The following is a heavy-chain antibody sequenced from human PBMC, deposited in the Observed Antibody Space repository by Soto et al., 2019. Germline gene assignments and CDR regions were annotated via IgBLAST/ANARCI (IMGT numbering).Heavy chain of an antibody. CDR3: ARVSCSGGRCYSYYYYYMDV. Sequence: GSLRLSCAASGFTFHDYGMSWVRQAPGKGLEWVSGIDWNGGSTGYADSVKGRITISRDNANNSVYLQLNSLRAEDTALYHCARVSCSGGRCYSYYYYYMDVWGKGTTVTVS. V-gene: IGHV3-20*01. CDR2: IDWNGGST. CDR1: GFTFHDYG. D-gene: IGHD2-15*01. J-gene: IGHJ6*03.